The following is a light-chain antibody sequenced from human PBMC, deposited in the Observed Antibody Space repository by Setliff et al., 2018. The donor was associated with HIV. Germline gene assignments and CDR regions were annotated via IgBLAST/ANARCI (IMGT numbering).Light chain of an antibody. Sequence: QSVLTQPPSASGSPGQSVTISCTGSSSEIGRYNSVSWNQQHPDKAPKLILFDVTARPSGVPDRFSGSKSAITASLTISGLQSDDEADYFCSSFAGKDNLSFGSGTKVTLL. CDR3: SSFAGKDNLS. J-gene: IGLJ1*01. V-gene: IGLV2-8*01. CDR2: DVT. CDR1: SSEIGRYNS.